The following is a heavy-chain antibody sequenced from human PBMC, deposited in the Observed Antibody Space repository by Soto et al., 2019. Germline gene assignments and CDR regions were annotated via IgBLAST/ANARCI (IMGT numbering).Heavy chain of an antibody. CDR2: INTSGGNT. CDR1: GFPFTNYA. V-gene: IGHV3-23*01. J-gene: IGHJ5*01. Sequence: EVQLLESGGGLVQPGGSLGLSFAAFGFPFTNYAMTWVRQAPGKGLECVSTINTSGGNTHYADSVKGRFSVSRDNSKNTLSLQMNSLRAEDTAVYYCTKDWQHDSWGQGTLVTVSS. CDR3: TKDWQHDS. D-gene: IGHD6-13*01.